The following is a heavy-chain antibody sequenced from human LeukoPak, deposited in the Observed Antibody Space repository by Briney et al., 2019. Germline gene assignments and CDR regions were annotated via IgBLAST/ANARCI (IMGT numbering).Heavy chain of an antibody. V-gene: IGHV4-59*08. CDR1: VGSLSSYY. J-gene: IGHJ1*01. Sequence: SETLSLTRTLSVGSLSSYYSSWIPEPPGRGLEWIGYIYYSGRTKYNPSLKSRVNISVDTSKNQYSLKLSSVTAADTAVYYCARHTDHLGYFQQGAQGTLVSVFS. CDR3: ARHTDHLGYFQQ. D-gene: IGHD7-27*01. CDR2: IYYSGRT.